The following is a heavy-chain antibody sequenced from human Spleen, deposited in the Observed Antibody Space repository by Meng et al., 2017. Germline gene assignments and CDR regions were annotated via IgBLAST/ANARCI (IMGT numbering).Heavy chain of an antibody. CDR1: EFTFSSQT. Sequence: QVHLVESGGGVVQPGRSLRLSCAASEFTFSSQTMHWVRQAPGKGLEWVAVISYDGSNKNYAVSVKGRFTISRDNSKNTLFLQMNSLRGEDTAVYYCARPYSSRWFFHSWGQGTLVTVSS. J-gene: IGHJ4*02. CDR2: ISYDGSNK. D-gene: IGHD6-13*01. V-gene: IGHV3-30*04. CDR3: ARPYSSRWFFHS.